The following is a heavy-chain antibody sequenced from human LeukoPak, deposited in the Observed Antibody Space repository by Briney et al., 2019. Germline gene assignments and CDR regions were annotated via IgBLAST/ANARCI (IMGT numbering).Heavy chain of an antibody. CDR1: GGSISSGGYY. CDR2: IYTSGST. J-gene: IGHJ4*02. V-gene: IGHV4-61*02. CDR3: ARSYYYDSSGYYYGSDY. Sequence: SETLSLTCTVSGGSISSGGYYWSWIRQPAGKGLEWIGRIYTSGSTNYNPSLKSRVTISVDTSKNQFSLKLSSVTAADTAVYYCARSYYYDSSGYYYGSDYWGQGTLVTVSS. D-gene: IGHD3-22*01.